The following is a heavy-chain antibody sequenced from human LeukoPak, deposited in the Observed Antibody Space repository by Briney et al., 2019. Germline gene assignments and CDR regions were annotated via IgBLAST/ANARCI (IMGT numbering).Heavy chain of an antibody. CDR2: ISYIGST. Sequence: SETLSLTCTVSGRSVNSKSYYWSWTRQPPGKGLEWIGYISYIGSTNYNPSLKSRVTISLDTSKNQFSLKLSSVTAADTAVYYCASLYCSRTSCFFDYWGQGTLVTVSS. CDR3: ASLYCSRTSCFFDY. V-gene: IGHV4-61*01. CDR1: GRSVNSKSYY. J-gene: IGHJ4*02. D-gene: IGHD2-2*01.